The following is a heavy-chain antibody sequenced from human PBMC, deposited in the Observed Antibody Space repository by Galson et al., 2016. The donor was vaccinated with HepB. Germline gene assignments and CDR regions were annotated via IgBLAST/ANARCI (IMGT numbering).Heavy chain of an antibody. Sequence: SVKVSCKASGYTFRNYGIHWVRQAPGQGPEWLGCISAYIGNTHYAQKFRDRVTMTADTSTNTTYLDLMSLRSDDTAIYSCARGVHPSQAGPQRDRWGQGTLVTVSS. CDR2: ISAYIGNT. J-gene: IGHJ5*02. CDR1: GYTFRNYG. CDR3: ARGVHPSQAGPQRDR. V-gene: IGHV1-18*01. D-gene: IGHD6-19*01.